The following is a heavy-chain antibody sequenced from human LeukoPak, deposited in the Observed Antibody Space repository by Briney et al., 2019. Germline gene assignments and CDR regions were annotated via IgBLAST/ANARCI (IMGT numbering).Heavy chain of an antibody. CDR1: GFRFSTYG. CDR3: AKDSGDVVVREVFDV. J-gene: IGHJ3*01. CDR2: ISGGGGST. D-gene: IGHD2-21*01. V-gene: IGHV3-23*01. Sequence: GGSLRLSCAASGFRFSTYGMSWVRQAPGKGLEWVSSISGGGGSTYYADSVKGRFTISRENSQNTVYLEMNSLRGEDTGVYYCAKDSGDVVVREVFDVWGQGEMVTV.